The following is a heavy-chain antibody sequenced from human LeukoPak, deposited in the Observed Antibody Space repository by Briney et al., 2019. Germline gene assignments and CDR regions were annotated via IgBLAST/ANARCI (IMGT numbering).Heavy chain of an antibody. CDR1: GFTFSSYE. CDR2: ISSSGSTI. Sequence: PGGSLRLSCAASGFTFSSYEMNWVRQAPGKGLEWVSYISSSGSTIYYANSVKGRFTISRDNAKNSLYLQMNSLRAEDTAVYYCATYSSGWYEAFDYWGQGTLVTVSS. CDR3: ATYSSGWYEAFDY. D-gene: IGHD6-19*01. V-gene: IGHV3-48*03. J-gene: IGHJ4*01.